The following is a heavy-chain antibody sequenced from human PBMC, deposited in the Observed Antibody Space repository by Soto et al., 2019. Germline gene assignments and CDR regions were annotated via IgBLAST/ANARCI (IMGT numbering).Heavy chain of an antibody. CDR3: ARAYYYDSSGYYRLSAFDI. V-gene: IGHV1-69*01. D-gene: IGHD3-22*01. CDR2: IIPIFGTA. Sequence: QVQLVQSGAEVQKPGSSVKVSCKASGGTFSSYAISWVRQAPGQGLEWMGGIIPIFGTANYAQKFQGRVTITADESTSTAYMELSSLRSEDTAVYYCARAYYYDSSGYYRLSAFDIWGQGTMVTVSS. J-gene: IGHJ3*02. CDR1: GGTFSSYA.